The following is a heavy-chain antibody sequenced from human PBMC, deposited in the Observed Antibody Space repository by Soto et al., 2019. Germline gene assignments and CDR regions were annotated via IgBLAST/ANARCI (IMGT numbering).Heavy chain of an antibody. CDR2: IIPIFGTA. CDR1: GGTFSSDA. Sequence: SVKVSCTASGGTFSSDAISWVRQAPGQGLEWMGGIIPIFGTANYAQRLQGRVTITADESSTTAHMELSSLRSEDTAVYYCARVITVTPVGYYGMDVWGQGTTVTVSS. J-gene: IGHJ6*02. V-gene: IGHV1-69*13. D-gene: IGHD4-4*01. CDR3: ARVITVTPVGYYGMDV.